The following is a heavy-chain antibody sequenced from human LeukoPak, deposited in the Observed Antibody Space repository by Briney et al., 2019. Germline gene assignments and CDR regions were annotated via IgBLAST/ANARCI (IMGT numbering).Heavy chain of an antibody. J-gene: IGHJ4*02. CDR2: MNPHSGNT. Sequence: ASVKVSCKASGYTFTSYGISWVRQAPGRGLEWMGWMNPHSGNTGYAPKFQGRVTMTRDTSISTAYMELSSLRSEDTAVYYCARGPIYASGSYFDYWGQGTLVTVSS. D-gene: IGHD3-10*01. V-gene: IGHV1-8*02. CDR1: GYTFTSYG. CDR3: ARGPIYASGSYFDY.